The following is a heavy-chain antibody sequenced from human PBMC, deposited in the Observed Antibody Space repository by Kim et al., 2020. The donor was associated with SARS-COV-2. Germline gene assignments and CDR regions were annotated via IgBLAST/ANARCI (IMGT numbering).Heavy chain of an antibody. J-gene: IGHJ5*02. CDR2: IYPGDSDT. V-gene: IGHV5-51*01. D-gene: IGHD7-27*01. CDR3: ARLWGSTTAFRSLKTQRYSWFDP. CDR1: GYSFTSYW. Sequence: GESLKISCKGSGYSFTSYWIGWVRQMPGKGLEWMGIIYPGDSDTRYSPSFQGQVTISADKSISTAYLQWSSLKASDTAMYYCARLWGSTTAFRSLKTQRYSWFDPWGQGTLVTVSS.